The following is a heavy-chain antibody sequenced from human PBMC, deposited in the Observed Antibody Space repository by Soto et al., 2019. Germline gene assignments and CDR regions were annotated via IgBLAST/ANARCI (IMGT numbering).Heavy chain of an antibody. D-gene: IGHD5-18*01. J-gene: IGHJ6*02. CDR3: ARGPGYSYGYSVYYYYYGMDV. CDR1: GGSLSGVY. CDR2: INHSGST. Sequence: SETLSLTCVVYGGSLSGVYWTWIRQPPGKGLEWIGEINHSGSTNYSPSLESRVTISLDTSNNQFSLKLSSVTAADTAVYYCARGPGYSYGYSVYYYYYGMDVWGQGTTV. V-gene: IGHV4-34*01.